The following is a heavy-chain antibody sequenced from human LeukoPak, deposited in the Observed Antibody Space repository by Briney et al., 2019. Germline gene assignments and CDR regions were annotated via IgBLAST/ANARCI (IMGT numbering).Heavy chain of an antibody. J-gene: IGHJ6*03. D-gene: IGHD3-22*01. CDR2: IYYSGST. CDR3: ARDRYYYDSSGYGYYYYYMDV. Sequence: SETLSLTCTVSGGSISSSSYYWGWIRQPPGKGLEWIGSIYYSGSTYYNPSLKSRVTISVDTSKNQFSLKLSSVTAADTAVYYCARDRYYYDSSGYGYYYYYMDVWGKGTTVTISS. V-gene: IGHV4-39*07. CDR1: GGSISSSSYY.